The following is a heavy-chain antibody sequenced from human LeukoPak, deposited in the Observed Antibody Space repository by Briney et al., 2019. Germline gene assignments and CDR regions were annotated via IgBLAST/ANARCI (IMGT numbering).Heavy chain of an antibody. CDR1: GSSISSAGYY. J-gene: IGHJ4*02. V-gene: IGHV4-31*03. D-gene: IGHD1-1*01. CDR3: ATWTPDTSFDC. CDR2: ISYSGTT. Sequence: SETLSLTCTVSGSSISSAGYYWSWIRQHPGKGLEWIGYISYSGTTYYYPSLKSRVAISVDTSKNRFSLMLSSVTAADTAVYYCATWTPDTSFDCWGQGTLVTVSS.